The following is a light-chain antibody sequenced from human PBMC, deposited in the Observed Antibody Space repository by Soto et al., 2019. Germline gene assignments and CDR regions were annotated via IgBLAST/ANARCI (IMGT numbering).Light chain of an antibody. CDR3: CSYASSSTRNHV. CDR2: EVS. CDR1: SSDVGSYNF. J-gene: IGLJ1*01. V-gene: IGLV2-23*02. Sequence: QSVLTQPASVSGSPGQSITISCTGTSSDVGSYNFVSWYQQYPGKAPKLMIYEVSKRPSGVSNRFSGSKSGNTASLTISGLQAEDEADYYCCSYASSSTRNHVFGTGTKVTV.